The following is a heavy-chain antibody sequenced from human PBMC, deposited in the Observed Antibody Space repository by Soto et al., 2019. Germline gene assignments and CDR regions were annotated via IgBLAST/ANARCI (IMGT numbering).Heavy chain of an antibody. CDR2: ISHDGTNK. D-gene: IGHD3-22*01. CDR1: GFTFSSYG. J-gene: IGHJ4*02. Sequence: PGGSLRLSCAASGFTFSSYGMHWVRQAPGKGLEWVAAISHDGTNKNYGDSVKGRFTISRDNSKKTLYLQMNSLRPEDTALYYCAKDEYYYSRSGYYIFDSWGQGTLVTVSS. CDR3: AKDEYYYSRSGYYIFDS. V-gene: IGHV3-30*18.